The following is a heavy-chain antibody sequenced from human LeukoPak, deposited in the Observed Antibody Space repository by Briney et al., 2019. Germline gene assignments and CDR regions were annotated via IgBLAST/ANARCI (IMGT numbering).Heavy chain of an antibody. CDR2: ISGSGGST. D-gene: IGHD1-26*01. CDR3: AREFGGLYWEPLYYFDY. V-gene: IGHV3-23*01. CDR1: GFTFSSYA. Sequence: PGGSLRLSCAASGFTFSSYAMSWVRQAPGKGLEWVSAISGSGGSTYYADSVKGRFTISRDNSKNTLYLQMNSLRAEDTAVYYCAREFGGLYWEPLYYFDYWGQGTLVTVSS. J-gene: IGHJ4*02.